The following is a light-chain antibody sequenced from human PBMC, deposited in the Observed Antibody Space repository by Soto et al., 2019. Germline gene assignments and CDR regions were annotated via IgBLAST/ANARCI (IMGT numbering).Light chain of an antibody. CDR1: SSDVGNYNH. CDR3: CSYAGNYKVV. Sequence: QSALTQPRSVSGSPGQSVTISCTGTSSDVGNYNHVSWYQQHPDKVPKVVIYDVNRRPSGVPNRFSASKSGNTASLTISDLQPDDEGDYYCCSYAGNYKVVFGGGTKLTVL. CDR2: DVN. V-gene: IGLV2-11*01. J-gene: IGLJ2*01.